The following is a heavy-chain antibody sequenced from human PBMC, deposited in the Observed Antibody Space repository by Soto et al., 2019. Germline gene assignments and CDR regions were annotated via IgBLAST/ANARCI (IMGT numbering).Heavy chain of an antibody. Sequence: WGSLRPSCTASVFTFNTHWMHWVRQAPGKGLVWVSRIYFDGITTNYEDSVKGRLTVSRDNAKNTVYLHVNTLRDEDTAVYYCARGGAMGVDYWGQGTLVTVSS. CDR2: IYFDGITT. CDR3: ARGGAMGVDY. V-gene: IGHV3-74*01. J-gene: IGHJ4*02. D-gene: IGHD1-26*01. CDR1: VFTFNTHW.